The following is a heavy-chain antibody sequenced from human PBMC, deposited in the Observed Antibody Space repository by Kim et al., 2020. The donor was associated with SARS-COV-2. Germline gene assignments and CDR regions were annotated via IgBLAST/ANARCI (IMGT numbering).Heavy chain of an antibody. CDR2: IYYSGST. V-gene: IGHV4-31*03. CDR1: GGSISSGGYY. J-gene: IGHJ4*02. Sequence: SETLSLTCTVSGGSISSGGYYWSWIRQHPGKGLEWIGYIYYSGSTYYNPSLKSRVTISVDTSKNQFSLKLSSVTAADTAVYYCATGSDQSYYDSSGSQRMMDYWGQGTLVTVSS. D-gene: IGHD3-22*01. CDR3: ATGSDQSYYDSSGSQRMMDY.